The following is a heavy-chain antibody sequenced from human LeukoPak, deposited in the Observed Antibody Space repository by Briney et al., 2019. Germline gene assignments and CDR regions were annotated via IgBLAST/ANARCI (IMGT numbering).Heavy chain of an antibody. D-gene: IGHD2-2*01. V-gene: IGHV4-34*01. J-gene: IGHJ4*01. CDR3: ARGDIVVVPASDY. Sequence: KPSETLSLTCAVYGGSFSGYYWSWIRQPPGKGVEWIGEINHSGSTNYNPSLKSRVTISVDTSKNQFPLTLSSVTTADTAVYYCARGDIVVVPASDYWGPGQPVTASS. CDR2: INHSGST. CDR1: GGSFSGYY.